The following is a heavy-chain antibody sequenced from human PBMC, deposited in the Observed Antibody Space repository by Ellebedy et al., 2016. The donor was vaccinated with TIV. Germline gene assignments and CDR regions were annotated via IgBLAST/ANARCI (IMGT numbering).Heavy chain of an antibody. J-gene: IGHJ6*02. Sequence: PGGSLRLSCAASGFTFSGYWMHWVRQPPGKGLVWVSRIATDGSSTTYADSVKGRFSISGDNAKNTLYLHMTSLRAEDTAVYYCVKDKQDHGGGYYFDGMDVWGQGTMVTISS. CDR1: GFTFSGYW. CDR2: IATDGSST. D-gene: IGHD4-23*01. CDR3: VKDKQDHGGGYYFDGMDV. V-gene: IGHV3-74*01.